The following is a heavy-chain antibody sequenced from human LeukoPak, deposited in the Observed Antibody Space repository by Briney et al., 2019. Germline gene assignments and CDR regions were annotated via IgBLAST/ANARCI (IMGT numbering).Heavy chain of an antibody. Sequence: GGSLRPSCAASGFTFSNYWMSWVRQAPGKGLEWVANIKQDGSTKYYVDSVKGRFTISRDNAKNSVYLQMNSLRAEDTAVYYCARIGYSSSSFDFWGRGTLVTVSS. J-gene: IGHJ2*01. CDR1: GFTFSNYW. CDR2: IKQDGSTK. D-gene: IGHD6-6*01. V-gene: IGHV3-7*01. CDR3: ARIGYSSSSFDF.